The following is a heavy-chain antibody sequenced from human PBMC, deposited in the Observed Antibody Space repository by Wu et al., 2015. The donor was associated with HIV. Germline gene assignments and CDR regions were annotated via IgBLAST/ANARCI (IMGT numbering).Heavy chain of an antibody. D-gene: IGHD2-15*01. V-gene: IGHV1-69*05. CDR2: IIPIFGTA. CDR1: GGTFSSYA. Sequence: QVQLVQSGAEVKKPGSSVKVSCKASGGTFSSYAISWVRQAPGQGLEWMGGIIPIFGTANYAQKFQGRVTITTDESTSTAYMELSSLRSEDTAVYYCVRLGYCSGANCQSYYYYGTDVWGQGTTVIVSS. J-gene: IGHJ6*02. CDR3: VRLGYCSGANCQSYYYYGTDV.